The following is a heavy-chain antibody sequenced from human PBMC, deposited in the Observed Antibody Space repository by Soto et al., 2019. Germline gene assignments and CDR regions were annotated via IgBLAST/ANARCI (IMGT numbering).Heavy chain of an antibody. Sequence: GASVKVSCKASGGTCSSYAISWVRQAPGQGLEWMGGIIPIFGTANYAQKFQGRVTITADESTSTAYMELSSLRSEDTAVYYCAHMKTGWFDPWGQGTLVTVSS. CDR2: IIPIFGTA. V-gene: IGHV1-69*13. CDR1: GGTCSSYA. J-gene: IGHJ5*02. CDR3: AHMKTGWFDP.